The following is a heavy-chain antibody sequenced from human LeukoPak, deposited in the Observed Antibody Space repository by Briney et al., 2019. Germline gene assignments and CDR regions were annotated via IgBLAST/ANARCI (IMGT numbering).Heavy chain of an antibody. CDR1: GGSISSSRYY. J-gene: IGHJ4*02. V-gene: IGHV4-39*01. D-gene: IGHD5-18*01. Sequence: SETLSLTCTVSGGSISSSRYYWGWIRQPPGKGLEWIGSIYYSGSTYYNPSLKSRVTISVDTSKNQFSLKLSSVTAADTAVYYCARQFRGYSYGFSDYWGQGTLVTVSS. CDR3: ARQFRGYSYGFSDY. CDR2: IYYSGST.